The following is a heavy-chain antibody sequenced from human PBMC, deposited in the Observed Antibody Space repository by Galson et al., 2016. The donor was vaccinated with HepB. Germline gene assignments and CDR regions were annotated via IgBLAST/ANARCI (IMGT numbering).Heavy chain of an antibody. Sequence: QSGAEAKKPGETLKISCQGSGDTFTTYWIGGVRHMPGKGLEWMGIINPSDSDIRYNPSFEGQVTISADKSISTAYLQWTSLKASDTDIYCCARRAYSGAFDAFDVWGQGTVVTVS. J-gene: IGHJ3*01. CDR3: ARRAYSGAFDAFDV. CDR1: GDTFTTYW. V-gene: IGHV5-51*01. CDR2: INPSDSDI. D-gene: IGHD2-15*01.